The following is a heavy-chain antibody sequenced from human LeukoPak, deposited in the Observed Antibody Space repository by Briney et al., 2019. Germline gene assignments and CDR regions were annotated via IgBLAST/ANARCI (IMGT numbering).Heavy chain of an antibody. CDR3: AKDRGYCSTTTCYSSYYYGMDV. CDR1: GFTFSSYA. D-gene: IGHD2-2*02. V-gene: IGHV3-23*01. CDR2: ISGSGGST. Sequence: PGGSLRLSCAASGFTFSSYAMSWVRQAPGKGLEWVSGISGSGGSTNYADSVKGRFTISRDNSKNTLYLQMSSLRAEDTAVYYCAKDRGYCSTTTCYSSYYYGMDVWGQGTTVTVSS. J-gene: IGHJ6*02.